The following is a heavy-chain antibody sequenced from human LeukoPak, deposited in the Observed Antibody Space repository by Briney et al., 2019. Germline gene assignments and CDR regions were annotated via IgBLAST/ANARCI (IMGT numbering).Heavy chain of an antibody. CDR3: AKDGVAGKIMYYFDY. CDR1: GFTFSSYA. D-gene: IGHD6-19*01. J-gene: IGHJ4*02. Sequence: GGSLRLSCAASGFTFSSYAMHWVRQAPGKGLEWVAVISYDGSNKYYADSVKGRFTISRDNSKNTLYLQMNSLRAEDTAVYYCAKDGVAGKIMYYFDYWGQGTLVTVSS. V-gene: IGHV3-30*04. CDR2: ISYDGSNK.